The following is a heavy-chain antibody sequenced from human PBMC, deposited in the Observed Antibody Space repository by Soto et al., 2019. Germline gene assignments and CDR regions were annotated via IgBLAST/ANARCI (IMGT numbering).Heavy chain of an antibody. J-gene: IGHJ6*02. V-gene: IGHV4-30-4*01. CDR3: AREVNNYYGMDV. Sequence: QVQLQESGPGLVKPSQTLSLTCSISGASISSDDYYWSWFRQPPGKGLEWIGYISYSGSTYYNPSVKTLITISVDSSKTQSSVILSSVTAADTAVFYCAREVNNYYGMDVWGQGTTVTVSS. CDR2: ISYSGST. CDR1: GASISSDDYY.